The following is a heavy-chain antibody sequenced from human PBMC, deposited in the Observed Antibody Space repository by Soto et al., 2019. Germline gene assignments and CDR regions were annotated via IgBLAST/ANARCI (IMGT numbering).Heavy chain of an antibody. CDR1: GSSFSSYA. V-gene: IGHV3-23*01. D-gene: IGHD1-1*01. CDR3: AQFGMATTKTSPPYYLDY. CDR2: IRGSGGAT. Sequence: GRSMRRSGAPAGSSFSSYARSWVRQAPGTGLEWVSSIRGSGGATYYADSGKGRFTFSRDNSKKTLYLQMNSLRAEDTAVHYCAQFGMATTKTSPPYYLDYCGERALVA. J-gene: IGHJ4*01.